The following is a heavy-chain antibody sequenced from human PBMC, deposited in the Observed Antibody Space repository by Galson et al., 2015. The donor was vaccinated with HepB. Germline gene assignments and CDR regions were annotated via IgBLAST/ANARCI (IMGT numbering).Heavy chain of an antibody. J-gene: IGHJ5*02. CDR2: IDGDGTGT. CDR3: ARVSGSNGDHVNWFDP. D-gene: IGHD3-10*01. Sequence: SLRLSCAASGFTFSSYWMHWVRQAPGKGLVWVSRIDGDGTGTSYADSVKGRFTISRDNAKNTLYLQMSSLRVEDTAVYLCARVSGSNGDHVNWFDPWGQGTLVTVSS. CDR1: GFTFSSYW. V-gene: IGHV3-74*01.